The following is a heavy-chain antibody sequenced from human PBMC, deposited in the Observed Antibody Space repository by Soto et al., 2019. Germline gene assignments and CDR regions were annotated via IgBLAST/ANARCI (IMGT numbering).Heavy chain of an antibody. V-gene: IGHV4-31*03. CDR3: ARERNYDSSGYSYYYGMDV. CDR1: GGSISSGGYY. Sequence: PSETLSLTCTVSGGSISSGGYYWSWIRQHPGKGLEWIGYIYYSGSTYYNPSLKSRVTISVDTSKNQFSLKLSSVTAADTAVYYCARERNYDSSGYSYYYGMDVWGQGTTVT. J-gene: IGHJ6*02. D-gene: IGHD3-22*01. CDR2: IYYSGST.